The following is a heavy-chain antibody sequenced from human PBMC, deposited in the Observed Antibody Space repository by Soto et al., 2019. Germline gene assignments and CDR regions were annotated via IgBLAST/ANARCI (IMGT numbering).Heavy chain of an antibody. D-gene: IGHD3-22*01. CDR3: AKVFYYYDSSGYYYFDY. CDR1: GFTFSSYA. V-gene: IGHV3-23*01. CDR2: ISGSGSTI. J-gene: IGHJ4*02. Sequence: GGSVRLSCAASGFTFSSYAVSCVRQAPGKGPEWISSISGSGSTIYYADSVKGRFTISRDNSKNTLYLQMSSLRAEDTAVYYCAKVFYYYDSSGYYYFDYWGQGTLVTVSS.